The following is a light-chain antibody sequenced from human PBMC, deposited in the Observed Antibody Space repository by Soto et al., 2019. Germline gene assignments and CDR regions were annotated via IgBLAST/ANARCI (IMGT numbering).Light chain of an antibody. Sequence: EIVMTQSPAPLSVSPGERTTLSCRSSQSVSSNVAWYQQTPGQAPRFLIYGASTRSTGIQARFSGSGSGTEFTLAISSLQSEDFAVYYCQQYNNWPRSFGQGTKVEIK. J-gene: IGKJ1*01. CDR1: QSVSSN. CDR2: GAS. CDR3: QQYNNWPRS. V-gene: IGKV3-15*01.